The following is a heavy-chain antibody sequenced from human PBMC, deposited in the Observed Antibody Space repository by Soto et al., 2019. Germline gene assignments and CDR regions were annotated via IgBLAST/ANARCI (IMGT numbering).Heavy chain of an antibody. Sequence: PVRSLTLSCAPSGFTFSSYWMSWVRQAPGKGLEWVANIKKDGSGKYYVDSVKGRFTISRDNAKNSLYLQMNSLRAEDTAVYYYATELGDPHHFWSGLDPYGMDVWGQATTHTVS. CDR2: IKKDGSGK. CDR1: GFTFSSYW. D-gene: IGHD3-3*02. J-gene: IGHJ6*02. V-gene: IGHV3-7*03. CDR3: ATELGDPHHFWSGLDPYGMDV.